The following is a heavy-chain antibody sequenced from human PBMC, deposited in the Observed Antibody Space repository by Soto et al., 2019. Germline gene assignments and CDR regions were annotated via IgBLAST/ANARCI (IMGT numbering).Heavy chain of an antibody. CDR1: GGSVTNSSYY. CDR3: APLSVSLSGPYGIHV. J-gene: IGHJ6*02. V-gene: IGHV4-39*01. D-gene: IGHD2-15*01. Sequence: ASETLSLTCTVSGGSVTNSSYYWGWIRQSPGKGLEWIGSVYYRGRSYSKSSVKSRVTISVDTSKNQFSLNLNSVTASDTAVYYCAPLSVSLSGPYGIHVWGQGTTVTVSS. CDR2: VYYRGRS.